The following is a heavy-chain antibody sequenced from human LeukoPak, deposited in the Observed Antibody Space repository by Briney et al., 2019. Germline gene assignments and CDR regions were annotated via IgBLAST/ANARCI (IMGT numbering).Heavy chain of an antibody. CDR2: ISSSSSYI. D-gene: IGHD6-6*01. J-gene: IGHJ4*02. V-gene: IGHV3-21*01. CDR3: ARDRREQLVCDY. CDR1: GFTFSNYS. Sequence: GGSLRLSCAASGFTFSNYSMNWVRQAPGKGLEWVSSISSSSSYIYYADSVKGRFTISRDNAKNSLYLQMNSLRAEDTAVYYCARDRREQLVCDYWGQGTLVTVSS.